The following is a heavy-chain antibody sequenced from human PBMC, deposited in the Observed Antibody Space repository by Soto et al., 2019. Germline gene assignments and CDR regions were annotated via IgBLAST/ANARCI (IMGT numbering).Heavy chain of an antibody. Sequence: SETLSLTCAVSGGSISSSNWWSWVRQPPGKGQEWIGEIYHSGSTNYNPSLKSRVTISVDKSKNQFSLKLSSVTAADTAVYYCARGAIVVVPAAIQAREFDYWGQGTLVTVS. D-gene: IGHD2-2*02. J-gene: IGHJ4*02. CDR3: ARGAIVVVPAAIQAREFDY. CDR1: GGSISSSNW. CDR2: IYHSGST. V-gene: IGHV4-4*02.